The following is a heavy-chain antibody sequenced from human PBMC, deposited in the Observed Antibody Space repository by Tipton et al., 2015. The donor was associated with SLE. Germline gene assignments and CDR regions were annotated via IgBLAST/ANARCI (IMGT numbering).Heavy chain of an antibody. V-gene: IGHV4-59*08. D-gene: IGHD4-17*01. Sequence: TLSLTCTVSGGSISSYYWSWIRQPPGKGLEWIGYIYYSGSTNYNPSLKSRVTISVDTSKNRFSLKLSSVTAADTAVYYCARLFSPTPYGDYVYFDYWGQGTLVTVSS. J-gene: IGHJ4*02. CDR3: ARLFSPTPYGDYVYFDY. CDR1: GGSISSYY. CDR2: IYYSGST.